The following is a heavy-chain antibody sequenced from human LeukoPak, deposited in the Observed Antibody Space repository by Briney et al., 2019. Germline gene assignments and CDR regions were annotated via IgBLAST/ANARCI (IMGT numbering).Heavy chain of an antibody. V-gene: IGHV3-30-3*01. CDR1: GFTFSSYA. CDR2: ISYVGSNK. J-gene: IGHJ4*02. Sequence: PGRSLRLSCAASGFTFSSYAMHWVRQAPGKGLEWVAVISYVGSNKYYADSVKGRFTISRDNSKNTLYLQMNSLRAEGTAVYYCASERFGELLFIFDYWGQGTLVTVSS. D-gene: IGHD3-10*01. CDR3: ASERFGELLFIFDY.